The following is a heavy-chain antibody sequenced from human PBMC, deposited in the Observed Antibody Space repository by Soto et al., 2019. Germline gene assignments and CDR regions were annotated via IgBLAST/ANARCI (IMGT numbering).Heavy chain of an antibody. J-gene: IGHJ4*02. CDR1: GYNFTNYW. D-gene: IGHD1-26*01. CDR3: ARQVGATPFDY. Sequence: GESLKISCKVSGYNFTNYWIAWVRQMPGKGLEWMGIIYPGDSDTRYSPSFQGQVTISADKSISTAYLQWNTLKASDSAMYYCARQVGATPFDYWGQGTLVTVSS. CDR2: IYPGDSDT. V-gene: IGHV5-51*01.